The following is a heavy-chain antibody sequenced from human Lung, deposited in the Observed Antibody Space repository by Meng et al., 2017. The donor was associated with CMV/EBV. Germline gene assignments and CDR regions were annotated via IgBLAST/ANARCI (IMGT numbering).Heavy chain of an antibody. D-gene: IGHD6-6*01. CDR1: GSLSSANYY. V-gene: IGHV4-61*03. Sequence: GSLSSANYYWRWTRQPPGKGLEDIGYIYYSGSTNYIPSLKGRATISVDTSKTHFSLKLSSVTAADTAVYYCARGEGGSIAARPLDYWGQGTLVTVSS. CDR2: IYYSGST. CDR3: ARGEGGSIAARPLDY. J-gene: IGHJ4*02.